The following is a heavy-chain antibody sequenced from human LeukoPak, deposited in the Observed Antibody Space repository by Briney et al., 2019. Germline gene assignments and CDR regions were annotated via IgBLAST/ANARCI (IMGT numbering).Heavy chain of an antibody. Sequence: SETLSLTCAVYGGSFSGYYWSWIRQPPGKGLEGIGEINHSGSTNYNPSLKSRVTISVATSKNQFSLKLSSVTAADTAVYYCASLAGVHTGYYYMDVWGKGTTVTVSS. CDR1: GGSFSGYY. D-gene: IGHD1-1*01. CDR3: ASLAGVHTGYYYMDV. J-gene: IGHJ6*03. CDR2: INHSGST. V-gene: IGHV4-34*01.